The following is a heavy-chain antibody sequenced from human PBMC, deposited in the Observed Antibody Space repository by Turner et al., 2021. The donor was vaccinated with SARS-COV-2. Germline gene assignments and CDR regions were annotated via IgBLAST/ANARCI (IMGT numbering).Heavy chain of an antibody. D-gene: IGHD3-22*01. Sequence: QVQLVDSGGGVVQPGRSLRLSCAASGFTFSSYGMHWVRQAPGKGLEWVAVIWFDGNNKYYADSVKGRFTISRDNSKNTLYLQMNSLRAEDTAVYYCAREDLYDSSGYYYSGAFDIWGQGTMVTVSS. J-gene: IGHJ3*02. V-gene: IGHV3-33*08. CDR2: IWFDGNNK. CDR3: AREDLYDSSGYYYSGAFDI. CDR1: GFTFSSYG.